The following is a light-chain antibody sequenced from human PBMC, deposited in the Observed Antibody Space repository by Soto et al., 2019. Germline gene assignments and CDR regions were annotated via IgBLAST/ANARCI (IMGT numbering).Light chain of an antibody. J-gene: IGKJ1*01. CDR1: QSVNSHY. CDR2: DTS. V-gene: IGKV3-20*01. Sequence: EIVLMQSPGTLSLSPGEGATLSCRASQSVNSHYLAWYQQKPGQAPRVLIFDTSRRATGVPDRFSGSGSGTDFTLTINRLEPDDFAVYYCQQYNNWPPWTFGQGTKVEIK. CDR3: QQYNNWPPWT.